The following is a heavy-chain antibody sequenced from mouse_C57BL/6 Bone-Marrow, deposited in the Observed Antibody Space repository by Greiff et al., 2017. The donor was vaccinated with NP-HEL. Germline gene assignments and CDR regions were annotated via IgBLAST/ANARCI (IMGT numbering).Heavy chain of an antibody. CDR2: IRNKANGYTT. J-gene: IGHJ4*01. CDR1: GFTFTDYY. V-gene: IGHV7-3*01. Sequence: EVKLVESGGGLVQPGGSLSLSCAASGFTFTDYYMSWVRQPPGKALEWLGFIRNKANGYTTEYSASVKGRFTISRDNSQSILYLQMKALRAEDSATYYCARYIHLMYATDYWGQGTSVTVSS. CDR3: ARYIHLMYATDY.